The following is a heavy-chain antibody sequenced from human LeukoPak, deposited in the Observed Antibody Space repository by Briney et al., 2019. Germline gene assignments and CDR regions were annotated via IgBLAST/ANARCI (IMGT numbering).Heavy chain of an antibody. J-gene: IGHJ4*02. CDR1: GGSISSYY. D-gene: IGHD3-22*01. CDR3: ARQRISGSSLSYFDY. CDR2: IYDSGSA. Sequence: SETLSLTCTVSGGSISSYYWSWIRQPPGKGLEWIGNIYDSGSANYNPSLKSRVTISVDTSKNQCSLKLSSVTAADTAVYYCARQRISGSSLSYFDYWGQGTLVNVSS. V-gene: IGHV4-59*01.